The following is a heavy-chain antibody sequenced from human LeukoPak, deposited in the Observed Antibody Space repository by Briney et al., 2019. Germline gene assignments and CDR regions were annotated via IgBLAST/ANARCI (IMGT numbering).Heavy chain of an antibody. Sequence: QPGGSLKLSCAAFGFTFRHFAMNWVRQAPGKGLEWVSVISVSDGSTYYADSVRGRFTISRDNSKNTLFLQLNGLRAEDTAIYYCARAMPSSTYYFDSWGQGTLVTVSS. CDR2: ISVSDGST. J-gene: IGHJ4*02. CDR3: ARAMPSSTYYFDS. D-gene: IGHD2-2*01. CDR1: GFTFRHFA. V-gene: IGHV3-23*01.